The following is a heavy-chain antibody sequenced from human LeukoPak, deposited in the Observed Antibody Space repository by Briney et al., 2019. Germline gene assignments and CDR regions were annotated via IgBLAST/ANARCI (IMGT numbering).Heavy chain of an antibody. CDR2: ISWISYDI. D-gene: IGHD1-26*01. Sequence: GGSLRLSCAASGFTFDEYAMHWVRQPPGKGLEWVSGISWISYDIGYADSVKGRFTISRDNAKNSLYLQMNSLRAEDMALYYCAKGVGTSYHYHMDVWGKGTTVIVSS. V-gene: IGHV3-9*03. J-gene: IGHJ6*03. CDR1: GFTFDEYA. CDR3: AKGVGTSYHYHMDV.